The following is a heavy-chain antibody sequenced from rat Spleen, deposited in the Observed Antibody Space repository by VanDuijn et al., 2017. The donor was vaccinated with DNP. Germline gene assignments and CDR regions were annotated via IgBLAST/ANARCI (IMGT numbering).Heavy chain of an antibody. CDR3: ARRGYNNAWYFDF. CDR1: EFTFSYSD. J-gene: IGHJ1*01. V-gene: IGHV5-22*01. CDR2: INADGGST. D-gene: IGHD1-10*01. Sequence: EVQLVESGGGLVQPGRSLKLSCVTSEFTFSYSDVAWVRQAPTRGLEWVASINADGGSTSYSDSVKGRFTISRDNAKSTLYLQMNSLRSEDTATYYCARRGYNNAWYFDFWGPGTMVTVSS.